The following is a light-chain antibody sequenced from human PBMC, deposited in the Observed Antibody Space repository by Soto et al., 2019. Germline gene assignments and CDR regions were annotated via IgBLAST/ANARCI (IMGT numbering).Light chain of an antibody. Sequence: QLVLTQSPSASASLGASVKLTCTLSSGHSNYAIAWHQQQPEKGPRYLMRVNTDGSHTKGDGIPDRFSGSSSGAERYLTISSLQSEDEADYYCQTWGTGIHVFGGGTKLTVL. V-gene: IGLV4-69*01. J-gene: IGLJ3*02. CDR2: VNTDGSH. CDR1: SGHSNYA. CDR3: QTWGTGIHV.